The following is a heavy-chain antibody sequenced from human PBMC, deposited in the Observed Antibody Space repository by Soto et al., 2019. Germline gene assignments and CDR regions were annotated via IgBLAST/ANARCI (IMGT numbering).Heavy chain of an antibody. V-gene: IGHV3-30-3*01. CDR2: ISYDGDNK. Sequence: QVQLVESGGGVVQPGRSLRLSCAASGFTFSYHALNWVLQAPGKGLEWVAVISYDGDNKYIAEAVKGRLTSSRDNPKNTLSLQMNSLRTEDTAMYFCARGTTTSAFSVMDVWGQGTTVTVSS. D-gene: IGHD1-1*01. CDR3: ARGTTTSAFSVMDV. CDR1: GFTFSYHA. J-gene: IGHJ6*02.